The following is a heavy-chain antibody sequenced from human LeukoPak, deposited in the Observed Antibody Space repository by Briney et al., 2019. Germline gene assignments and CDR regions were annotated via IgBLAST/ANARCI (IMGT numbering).Heavy chain of an antibody. CDR3: ARVDSSGWLYYFDY. J-gene: IGHJ4*02. D-gene: IGHD6-19*01. CDR1: GFTFSSYW. CDR2: IKQDGSEK. V-gene: IGHV3-7*01. Sequence: PGGSLSLSCAASGFTFSSYWMSWVRQAPGKGLEWVANIKQDGSEKYYVDSVKGRFTISRDNAKNSLYLQMNSLRAEDTAVYYCARVDSSGWLYYFDYWGQGTLVTVSS.